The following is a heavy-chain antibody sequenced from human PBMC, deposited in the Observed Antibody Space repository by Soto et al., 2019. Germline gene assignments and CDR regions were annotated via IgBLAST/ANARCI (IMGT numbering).Heavy chain of an antibody. J-gene: IGHJ6*02. CDR2: IYYSGST. V-gene: IGHV4-31*03. CDR1: GGSISSGGYY. Sequence: PSETLSLTCTVSGGSISSGGYYWSWIRQHPGKGLEWIGYIYYSGSTYYNPSLKSRVTISVDTSKNQFSLKLSSVTAADTAVYYCAISGHYDFWSGYRAGMDVWGQGTTVTVSS. D-gene: IGHD3-3*01. CDR3: AISGHYDFWSGYRAGMDV.